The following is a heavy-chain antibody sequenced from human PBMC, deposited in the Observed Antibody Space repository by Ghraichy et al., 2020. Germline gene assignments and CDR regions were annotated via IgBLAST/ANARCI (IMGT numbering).Heavy chain of an antibody. CDR3: ARGTMTYGMDV. D-gene: IGHD3-3*01. Sequence: ESLNISCAVYGGSLSDYSWTWIRQPPGKGLECIGEINHSGSTNYNPSLKSRVTMSVDTSKKQFSLKLSSVTAADTAVYYCARGTMTYGMDVWGQGTTVSVSS. CDR1: GGSLSDYS. CDR2: INHSGST. J-gene: IGHJ6*02. V-gene: IGHV4-34*01.